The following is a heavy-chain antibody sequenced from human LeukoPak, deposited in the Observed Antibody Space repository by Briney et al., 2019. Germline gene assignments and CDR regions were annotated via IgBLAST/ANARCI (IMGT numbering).Heavy chain of an antibody. CDR2: INHSGST. J-gene: IGHJ5*02. Sequence: MPSETLSLTCAVYGGPFSGYYWSWIRQPPGKGLEWIGEINHSGSTNYNPSLKSRVTISVDTSTNQFSLKLSSVTAADTAVYYCARGPSIAAAGGWFDPWGQGTLVTVSS. CDR3: ARGPSIAAAGGWFDP. CDR1: GGPFSGYY. V-gene: IGHV4-34*01. D-gene: IGHD6-13*01.